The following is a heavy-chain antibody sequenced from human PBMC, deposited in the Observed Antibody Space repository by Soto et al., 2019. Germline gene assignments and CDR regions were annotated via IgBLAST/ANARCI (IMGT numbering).Heavy chain of an antibody. J-gene: IGHJ5*02. V-gene: IGHV4-59*01. CDR2: IYYSGST. D-gene: IGHD3-10*01. Sequence: CSWLRQPPGKGLEWIGYIYYSGSTNYNPSLKSRVTISVDTSKNQFSLKLSSVTAADTAVYYCARDHNTMVRGVITHWFDPWGQGTLVTVS. CDR3: ARDHNTMVRGVITHWFDP.